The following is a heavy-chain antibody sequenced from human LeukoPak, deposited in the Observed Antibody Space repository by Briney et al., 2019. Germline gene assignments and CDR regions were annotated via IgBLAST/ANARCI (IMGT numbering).Heavy chain of an antibody. CDR3: AKGDSSGYWYDAFDI. D-gene: IGHD3-22*01. V-gene: IGHV3-23*01. CDR2: IRGSGGST. J-gene: IGHJ3*02. Sequence: GGSLRLSCAASGFTFNIYAMSWVRQAPGKGLEWVSTIRGSGGSTYYADSVKGRFTISRDNSKKTLNLQMNSLRAEDTAVYYCAKGDSSGYWYDAFDIWGQGTMVTVSS. CDR1: GFTFNIYA.